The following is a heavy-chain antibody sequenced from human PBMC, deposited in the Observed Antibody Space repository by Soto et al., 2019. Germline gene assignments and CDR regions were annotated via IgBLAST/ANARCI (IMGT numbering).Heavy chain of an antibody. J-gene: IGHJ5*02. Sequence: VQLQESAPGLVKPSGTLALTCAVSSGSISSSKWWRWVRQPPGKGLEWIVGIHHSGSTNYNPSLKGRFIMSVDKTTSEFSRKLGSVTAGNTSVYYCAGCYCSSTSCYKDYWFDPWGKGTLVTVSS. CDR1: SGSISSSKW. V-gene: IGHV4-4*02. CDR3: AGCYCSSTSCYKDYWFDP. CDR2: IHHSGST. D-gene: IGHD2-2*01.